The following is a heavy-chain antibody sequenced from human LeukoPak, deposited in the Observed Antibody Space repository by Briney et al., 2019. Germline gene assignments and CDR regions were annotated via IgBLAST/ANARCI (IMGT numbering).Heavy chain of an antibody. Sequence: GASVKVSCKASGYTFTGYYMHWVRQAPGQGLEWMGWLNPNSGGTNYAQKFQGRVTMTRDTSISTAYMELSRLRSDDTAVYYCARRRIAARYAFDIWGQGTMVTVSS. J-gene: IGHJ3*02. V-gene: IGHV1-2*02. CDR1: GYTFTGYY. CDR2: LNPNSGGT. D-gene: IGHD6-6*01. CDR3: ARRRIAARYAFDI.